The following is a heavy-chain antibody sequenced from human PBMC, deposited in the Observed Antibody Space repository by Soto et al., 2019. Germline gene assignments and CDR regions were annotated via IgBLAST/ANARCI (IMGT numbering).Heavy chain of an antibody. CDR3: ARVRHLGVNDAFYM. Sequence: EVQLVESGGGLVKPGGSLRLSCIASGFIFSSYTISWVRQAPGKGLEWVSSISRSSGFTDYADSVKGRFTISRDNAKNSLALQMNSLRDEDTALYYCARVRHLGVNDAFYMWGQGKMVTVSS. CDR1: GFIFSSYT. CDR2: ISRSSGFT. V-gene: IGHV3-21*01. J-gene: IGHJ3*02. D-gene: IGHD3-16*02.